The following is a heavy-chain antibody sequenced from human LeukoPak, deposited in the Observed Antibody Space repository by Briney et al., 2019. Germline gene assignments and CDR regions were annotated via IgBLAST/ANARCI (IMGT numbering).Heavy chain of an antibody. V-gene: IGHV4-34*01. CDR3: AREGYCSGTSCYNFNY. CDR2: INHSGST. Sequence: PSETLSLTCAVYGGSFNGYYWSWIRQPPGKGLEWIGEINHSGSTNYNPSLKSRVTISVDTSKNQFSLNLSSVTAADTAVYYCAREGYCSGTSCYNFNYWGQGTLVTVSS. J-gene: IGHJ4*02. D-gene: IGHD2-2*02. CDR1: GGSFNGYY.